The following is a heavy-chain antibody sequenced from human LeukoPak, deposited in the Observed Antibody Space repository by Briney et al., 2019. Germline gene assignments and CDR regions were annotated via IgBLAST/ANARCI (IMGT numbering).Heavy chain of an antibody. Sequence: GESLKISCKGSGYSFTSYWIAWVRQMPGKGLEWMGIIYPGDSDTRYNPSFQGQVIFSADESLTTAYLQWSTLRASDTAIYYCARGPTNYYLDYWGQGTLVTVSS. CDR1: GYSFTSYW. V-gene: IGHV5-51*01. CDR2: IYPGDSDT. J-gene: IGHJ4*02. CDR3: ARGPTNYYLDY.